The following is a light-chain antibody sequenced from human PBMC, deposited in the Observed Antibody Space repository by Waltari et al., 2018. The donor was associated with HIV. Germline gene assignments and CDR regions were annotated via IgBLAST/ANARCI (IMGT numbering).Light chain of an antibody. Sequence: SYALTQPPSVSVSPGQTASITCSGVQSDHQYIRWYQQKSGQSPVLVIYQASKRPPGIPERFSGSHSGHTATLTISGTQTVDEADYYCQTWDNNFYVFGSGTKVTVL. CDR2: QAS. J-gene: IGLJ1*01. CDR3: QTWDNNFYV. CDR1: QSDHQY. V-gene: IGLV3-1*01.